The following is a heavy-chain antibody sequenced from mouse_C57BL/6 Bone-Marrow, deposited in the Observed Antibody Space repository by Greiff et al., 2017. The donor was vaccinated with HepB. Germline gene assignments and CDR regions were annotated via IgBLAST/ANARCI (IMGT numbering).Heavy chain of an antibody. CDR3: TRIVLRSWFAY. J-gene: IGHJ3*01. CDR2: ISSGGDYI. D-gene: IGHD1-1*01. V-gene: IGHV5-9-1*02. CDR1: GFTFSSYA. Sequence: EVKLMESGEGLVKPGGSLKLSCAASGFTFSSYAMSWVRQTPEKRLEWVAYISSGGDYIYYADTVKGRFTISRDNARNTLYLQNSSLRSEDTAMYYCTRIVLRSWFAYWGQGTLVTVSA.